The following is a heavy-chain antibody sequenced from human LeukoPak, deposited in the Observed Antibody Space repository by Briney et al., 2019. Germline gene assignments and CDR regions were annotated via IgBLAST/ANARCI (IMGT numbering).Heavy chain of an antibody. CDR1: GFTFSSYS. Sequence: PGGSLRLSCAAPGFTFSSYSMNWVHQAPGKGLEWVSSISSESTYIFYADSVKGRFTISRDNAKNSLYLQMNSLRAEDTAVYYCASFETVAAKPFDYWGQGTLVTVSS. CDR2: ISSESTYI. D-gene: IGHD6-19*01. J-gene: IGHJ4*02. CDR3: ASFETVAAKPFDY. V-gene: IGHV3-21*01.